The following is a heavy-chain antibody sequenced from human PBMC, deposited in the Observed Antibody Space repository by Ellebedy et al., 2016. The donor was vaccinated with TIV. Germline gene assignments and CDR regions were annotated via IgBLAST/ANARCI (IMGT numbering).Heavy chain of an antibody. CDR3: ARAPLIVVVPGAIPYYFDY. CDR1: GGSISSYY. J-gene: IGHJ4*02. CDR2: IYYSGST. V-gene: IGHV4-59*12. Sequence: SETLSLTCTVSGGSISSYYWSWIRQPPGKGLEWIGYIYYSGSTNYNPSLKSRVTISVDTSKNQFSLKLSSVTAADTAVYYCARAPLIVVVPGAIPYYFDYWGRGTLVTVSS. D-gene: IGHD2-2*01.